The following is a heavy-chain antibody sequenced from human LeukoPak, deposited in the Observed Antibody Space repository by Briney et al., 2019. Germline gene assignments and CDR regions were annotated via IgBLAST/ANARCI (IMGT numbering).Heavy chain of an antibody. Sequence: ASVRVSCKASGYTFTSYDINWVRQATGQGLEWMGWMNPNSGNTGYAQKFQGRVTMTRDTSTSTVYMELSSLRSEDTAVYYCARDANVGNYGDLLDYWGQGTLVTVSS. CDR2: MNPNSGNT. D-gene: IGHD4-17*01. J-gene: IGHJ4*02. V-gene: IGHV1-8*01. CDR1: GYTFTSYD. CDR3: ARDANVGNYGDLLDY.